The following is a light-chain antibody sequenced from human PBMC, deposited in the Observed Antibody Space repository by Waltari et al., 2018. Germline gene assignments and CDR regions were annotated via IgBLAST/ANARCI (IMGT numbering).Light chain of an antibody. J-gene: IGKJ1*01. CDR3: QKYVSLPAT. Sequence: EIVLTQSPAPLSLSPGERATLSCRASQRVGRYLACYQQRPGQAPRLLIYDASIRATGIPDRFSGSGSGTDFSLTISRLEPEDFAVYYCQKYVSLPATFGQGTKVEIK. V-gene: IGKV3D-20*01. CDR1: QRVGRY. CDR2: DAS.